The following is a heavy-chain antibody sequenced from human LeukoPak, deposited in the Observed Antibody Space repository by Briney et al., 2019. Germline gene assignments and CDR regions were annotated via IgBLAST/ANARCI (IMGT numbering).Heavy chain of an antibody. D-gene: IGHD6-19*01. CDR2: IDTNTGNP. V-gene: IGHV7-4-1*02. CDR1: GYTFTTYA. Sequence: ASVKVSCKASGYTFTTYAMNWVRQAPGQGLEWMGWIDTNTGNPTYAQGFTGRFVFPLDTSVSTAYLQISSLKTEDTAVYYCARGRGAVAGNWYFDLWGRGTLVTVSS. J-gene: IGHJ2*01. CDR3: ARGRGAVAGNWYFDL.